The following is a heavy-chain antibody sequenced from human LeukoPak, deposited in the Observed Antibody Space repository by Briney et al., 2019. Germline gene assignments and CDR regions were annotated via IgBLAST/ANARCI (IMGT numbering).Heavy chain of an antibody. V-gene: IGHV3-30*01. CDR3: ARGTYYDFWSGYYMRDYYMDV. Sequence: GRSLRLSGAASGFTFSSYAMHWVRQAPGKGLEWVAVISYDGSNKYYADSVKGRFTISGDNSKNTLYLQMNSLRAEDTAVYYCARGTYYDFWSGYYMRDYYMDVWGKGTTVTVSS. D-gene: IGHD3-3*01. CDR1: GFTFSSYA. J-gene: IGHJ6*03. CDR2: ISYDGSNK.